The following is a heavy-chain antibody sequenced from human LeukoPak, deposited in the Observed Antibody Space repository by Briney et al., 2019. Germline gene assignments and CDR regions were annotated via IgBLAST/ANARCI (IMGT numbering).Heavy chain of an antibody. CDR2: IYYSGST. CDR1: GGSISSYY. J-gene: IGHJ4*02. V-gene: IGHV4-59*01. Sequence: SETLSFTCTVSGGSISSYYWSWIRQPPGKGLEWIGYIYYSGSTNYNPSLKSRVTISVDTSKSQFSLKLSSVTAADTAVYYCARVKWERAIDYWGQGTLVTVSS. D-gene: IGHD1-26*01. CDR3: ARVKWERAIDY.